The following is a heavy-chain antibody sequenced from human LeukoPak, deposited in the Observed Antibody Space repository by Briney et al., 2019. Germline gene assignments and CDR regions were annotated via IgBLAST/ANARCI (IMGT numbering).Heavy chain of an antibody. CDR2: ISSTSTYI. Sequence: PGGSLRLSCAASGLTFSTCNMNWVRQAPGKGLEWVSSISSTSTYIYYPDSVKGRFTLSRDNAKNSLYLQMNSLRAEDTAVYYCVKGGGNFDSWGQGTLVTVSS. J-gene: IGHJ4*02. D-gene: IGHD1-26*01. CDR3: VKGGGNFDS. CDR1: GLTFSTCN. V-gene: IGHV3-21*01.